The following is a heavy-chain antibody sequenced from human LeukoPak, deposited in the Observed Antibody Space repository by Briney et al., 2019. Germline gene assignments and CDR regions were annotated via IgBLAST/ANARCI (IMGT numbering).Heavy chain of an antibody. D-gene: IGHD1-26*01. J-gene: IGHJ5*02. CDR3: AKTASGSYYRFDL. V-gene: IGHV3-30*18. CDR2: ISYDGSNK. CDR1: GFTFSSYG. Sequence: GRSLRLSCAASGFTFSSYGMHWVRQAPGKGLEWVAVISYDGSNKYYADSVKGRFTISRDNSKNTLYLQMNSLRAEDTAVYYCAKTASGSYYRFDLWGQGTLVTVSS.